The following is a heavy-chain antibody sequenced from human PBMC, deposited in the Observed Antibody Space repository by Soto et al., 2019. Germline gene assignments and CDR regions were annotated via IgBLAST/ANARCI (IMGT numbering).Heavy chain of an antibody. CDR3: ARDWSRYYDNSGLIWFY. D-gene: IGHD3-22*01. J-gene: IGHJ4*02. Sequence: ASVKVSCKASGYTFRSCGISWVRRAPGQGLEWVGWISAYNGDTHYAPKFQDRITLTTETSTDTAYMELRSLRLDDTAVYYCARDWSRYYDNSGLIWFYWGQGSLVTVSS. CDR1: GYTFRSCG. CDR2: ISAYNGDT. V-gene: IGHV1-18*04.